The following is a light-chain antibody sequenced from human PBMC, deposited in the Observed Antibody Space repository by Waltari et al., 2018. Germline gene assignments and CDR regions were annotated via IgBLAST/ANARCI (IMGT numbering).Light chain of an antibody. CDR1: GANIANKY. CDR2: EDN. Sequence: NFMLTQPHSVSESLGKTVTISCPGSGANIANKYVQWYQQRPGSAPTTVIYEDNRGPSGVPDRFSGSIDSSSSSASLTISGLKTEDEADYYCQSYDHNNVLFGGGTKLTVL. CDR3: QSYDHNNVL. J-gene: IGLJ2*01. V-gene: IGLV6-57*02.